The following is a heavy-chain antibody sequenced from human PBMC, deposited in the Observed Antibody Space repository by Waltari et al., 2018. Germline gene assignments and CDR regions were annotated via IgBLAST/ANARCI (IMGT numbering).Heavy chain of an antibody. CDR2: IKQDGSEK. V-gene: IGHV3-7*01. CDR3: AREGTYDFDY. Sequence: EVQLVESGGGLVQPGGSLRPSCAASGFTFSSFSMNWVRQAPGKGLEGVANIKQDGSEKYYVDSVKGRFTISRDNAKNSLYLQMNSLRGEDTAVYYCAREGTYDFDYWGQGTLVTVSS. CDR1: GFTFSSFS. J-gene: IGHJ4*02. D-gene: IGHD3-16*01.